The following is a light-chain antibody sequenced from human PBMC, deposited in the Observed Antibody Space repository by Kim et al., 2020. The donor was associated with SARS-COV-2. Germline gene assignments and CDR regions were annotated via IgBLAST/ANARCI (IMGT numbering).Light chain of an antibody. CDR1: QSISSW. CDR2: DAS. V-gene: IGKV1-5*01. Sequence: GDRVTITCRASQSISSWLAWYQQKTGKAPKLLIYDASSLESGVPSSFSGSGSGTEFTLTISSLQPDDFATYYCQQYNSYQWTFGQGTKVDIK. J-gene: IGKJ1*01. CDR3: QQYNSYQWT.